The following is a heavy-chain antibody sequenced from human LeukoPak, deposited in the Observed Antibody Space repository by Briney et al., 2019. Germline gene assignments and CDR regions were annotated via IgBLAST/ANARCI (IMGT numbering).Heavy chain of an antibody. D-gene: IGHD6-19*01. Sequence: ASVKVSCKASGYTLTTHYMHWLRQAPGQGLEWMGWISAYNGNTNYAQKLQGRVTMTTDTSTSTAYMELRSLRSDDTAVYYCARVGSGRPLDYWGQGTLVTVSS. CDR3: ARVGSGRPLDY. CDR2: ISAYNGNT. CDR1: GYTLTTHY. V-gene: IGHV1-18*04. J-gene: IGHJ4*02.